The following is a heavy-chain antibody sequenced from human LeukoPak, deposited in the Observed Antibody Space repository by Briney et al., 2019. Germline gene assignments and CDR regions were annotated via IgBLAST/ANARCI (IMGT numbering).Heavy chain of an antibody. J-gene: IGHJ4*02. V-gene: IGHV1-69*04. CDR1: GGTFSSYA. CDR2: IIPILSIA. Sequence: SVKVSCKASGGTFSSYAISWVRQAPGQGLEWMGRIIPILSIANYAQKFQGRVTITADKSTSTAYMELSSLRSEDTAVYYCAKVFRDNYYDILTGNRGGPWYYFDYWGQGTLVTVSS. D-gene: IGHD3-9*01. CDR3: AKVFRDNYYDILTGNRGGPWYYFDY.